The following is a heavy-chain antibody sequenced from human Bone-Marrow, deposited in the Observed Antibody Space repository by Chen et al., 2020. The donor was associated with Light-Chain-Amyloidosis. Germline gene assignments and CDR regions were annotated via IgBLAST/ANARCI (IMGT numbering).Heavy chain of an antibody. D-gene: IGHD2-8*01. Sequence: EVHLVESGGGLVKPGGSLRLSCAGSNFTFDVYAMNWVRLTPGEGLEWVSAISSSSRSTYYADSVRGRFTTSRDNADNSLTLHMDDLGVEDTGVYFCAKEMGIHNGAFDIWGRGTVVTVSS. CDR2: ISSSSRST. CDR1: NFTFDVYA. CDR3: AKEMGIHNGAFDI. J-gene: IGHJ3*02. V-gene: IGHV3-21*01.